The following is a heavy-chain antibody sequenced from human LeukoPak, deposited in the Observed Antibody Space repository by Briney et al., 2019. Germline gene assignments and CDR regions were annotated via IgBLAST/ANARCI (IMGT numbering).Heavy chain of an antibody. Sequence: GGSLRLSCAASGFTFSSYAMHWVRQAPGKGLEWVAVISYDGSNKYYADSVKGRFTISRDSSKNTLYLQMNSLRAEDTAVYYCARDPSGGYYYYFDYRGQGTLVTVSS. D-gene: IGHD3-22*01. J-gene: IGHJ4*02. CDR1: GFTFSSYA. CDR3: ARDPSGGYYYYFDY. V-gene: IGHV3-30-3*01. CDR2: ISYDGSNK.